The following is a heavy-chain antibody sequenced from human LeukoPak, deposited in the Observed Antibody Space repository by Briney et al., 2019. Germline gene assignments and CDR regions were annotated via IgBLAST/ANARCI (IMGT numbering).Heavy chain of an antibody. J-gene: IGHJ4*02. Sequence: SETLPLTCTVSGGSISSYYWSWIRQPPGKGLEWIGYIYYSGSTNYNPSLSSRVTISVDTSKNQFSLKLSSVTAADTAVYYCARISRDGYKILVYWGQETLVTVSS. D-gene: IGHD5-24*01. V-gene: IGHV4-59*01. CDR2: IYYSGST. CDR3: ARISRDGYKILVY. CDR1: GGSISSYY.